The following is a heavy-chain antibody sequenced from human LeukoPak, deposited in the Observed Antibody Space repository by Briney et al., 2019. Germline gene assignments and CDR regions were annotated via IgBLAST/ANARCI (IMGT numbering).Heavy chain of an antibody. J-gene: IGHJ6*03. CDR1: GFTFSSYA. Sequence: GGSLRLSCAASGFTFSSYAMSWVRQAPGKGLEWVSAISGSGGSTYYADSVKGRFTISRDNSKNTLYLQMNSLRAEDTAVYYCAKAVRRIQLWLVYYYMDVWAKGPRSPSP. V-gene: IGHV3-23*01. CDR2: ISGSGGST. D-gene: IGHD5-18*01. CDR3: AKAVRRIQLWLVYYYMDV.